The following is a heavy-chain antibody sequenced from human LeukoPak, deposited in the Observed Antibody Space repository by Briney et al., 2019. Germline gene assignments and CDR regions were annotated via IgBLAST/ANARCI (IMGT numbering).Heavy chain of an antibody. CDR1: GYTFTGHY. J-gene: IGHJ3*02. CDR3: ARDRWRGSSWYAKAFDI. D-gene: IGHD6-13*01. CDR2: INPNSGGT. Sequence: ASVKVSCKASGYTFTGHYMHWVRQAPGQGLEWMGRINPNSGGTNYAQKLQGRVTMTTDTSTSTAYMELRSLRSDDTAVYYCARDRWRGSSWYAKAFDIWGQGTMVTVSS. V-gene: IGHV1-2*06.